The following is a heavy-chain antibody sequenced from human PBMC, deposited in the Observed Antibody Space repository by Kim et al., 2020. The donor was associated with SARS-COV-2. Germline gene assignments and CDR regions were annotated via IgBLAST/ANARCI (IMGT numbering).Heavy chain of an antibody. Sequence: SENLSLTCTVSGGSISSGGYYWSWIRQHPGKGLEWIGYIYYSGSTYYNPSLKSRVTISVDTSKNQFSLKLSSVTAADTAVYYCASSSGYYSHAFDYWGQGTLVTVSS. V-gene: IGHV4-31*03. CDR3: ASSSGYYSHAFDY. CDR2: IYYSGST. D-gene: IGHD3-22*01. CDR1: GGSISSGGYY. J-gene: IGHJ4*02.